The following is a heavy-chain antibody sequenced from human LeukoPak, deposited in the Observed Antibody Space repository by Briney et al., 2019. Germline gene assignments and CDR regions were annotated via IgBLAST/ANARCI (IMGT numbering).Heavy chain of an antibody. Sequence: SQTLSLTCTVSGGSISSGGYYWSWIRQHPGKGLEWIGYIYYSGSTYYNPSLKSRVTISVDTSKNQFSLKLSSVTAADTAVYYCARVNTMTTDFDYWGQGTLVTVSS. CDR2: IYYSGST. D-gene: IGHD4-17*01. CDR3: ARVNTMTTDFDY. CDR1: GGSISSGGYY. V-gene: IGHV4-31*03. J-gene: IGHJ4*02.